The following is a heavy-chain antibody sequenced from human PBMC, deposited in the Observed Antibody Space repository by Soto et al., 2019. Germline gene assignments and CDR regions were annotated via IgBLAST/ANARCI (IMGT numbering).Heavy chain of an antibody. CDR3: ARRIVVVAAAKSTPFDY. Sequence: PSETLSLTCAVYGGSFSGYYWSWIRQPPGKGLEWIGEINHSGSTNYNPSLKSRVTISVDTSKNQFSLKLSSVTAADTAVYYCARRIVVVAAAKSTPFDYWGQGTLVTVSS. CDR2: INHSGST. V-gene: IGHV4-34*01. D-gene: IGHD2-2*01. J-gene: IGHJ4*02. CDR1: GGSFSGYY.